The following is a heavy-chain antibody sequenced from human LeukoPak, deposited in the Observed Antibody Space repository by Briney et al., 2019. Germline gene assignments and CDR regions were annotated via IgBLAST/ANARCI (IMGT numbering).Heavy chain of an antibody. CDR2: INPSGGST. V-gene: IGHV1-46*01. J-gene: IGHJ6*02. D-gene: IGHD3-10*01. Sequence: ASVKVSCKASGYTFTSYYMHWVRQAPGQGLEWMGIINPSGGSTSYAQKFQGRVTMTRDTSTSTVYMELSSLRSEDTAVYYCARVLTMVRGVITQYYYYGMDVWGQGTTVTVSS. CDR1: GYTFTSYY. CDR3: ARVLTMVRGVITQYYYYGMDV.